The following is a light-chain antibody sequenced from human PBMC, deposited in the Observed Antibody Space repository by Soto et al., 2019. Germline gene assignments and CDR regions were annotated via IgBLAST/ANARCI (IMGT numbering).Light chain of an antibody. CDR3: PQRDSRLIT. CDR2: GAS. CDR1: QSVDSY. V-gene: IGKV3-11*01. J-gene: IGKJ5*01. Sequence: IMLRQSPASQEMAPGGRAPLSCRASQSVDSYIVWYQQKPGQAPRLLIFGASNRATGIPARFSGSGSGTDFTLTINSLEPDDFAVYYCPQRDSRLITFGHGTRPAIK.